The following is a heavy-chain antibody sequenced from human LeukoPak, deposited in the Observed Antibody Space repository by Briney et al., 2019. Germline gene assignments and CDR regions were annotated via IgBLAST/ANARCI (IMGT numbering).Heavy chain of an antibody. CDR1: GGSINDFY. CDR2: IYHTGST. CDR3: ARGKNLFGFDP. V-gene: IGHV4-59*01. J-gene: IGHJ5*02. Sequence: PSETLSLTCTVSGGSINDFYWSWIRQTPGRGLEWIGYIYHTGSTAYNPSLESRVTISGDASKRQFSLKLRSVTAADTAVYYCARGKNLFGFDPWGQGTLVTVSS. D-gene: IGHD1-1*01.